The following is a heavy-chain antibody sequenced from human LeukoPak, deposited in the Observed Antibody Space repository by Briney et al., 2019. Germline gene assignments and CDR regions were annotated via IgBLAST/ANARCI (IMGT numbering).Heavy chain of an antibody. CDR2: INAGNGNT. J-gene: IGHJ4*02. CDR3: ARDPIGSRWPYYFDY. CDR1: GYTFTTYA. V-gene: IGHV1-3*01. Sequence: GASVKVSCKASGYTFTTYAMHWVRQAPGQRLEWMGWINAGNGNTKYSQKFQARVTITRDTSASTAYMELGSLRSEDTAVYYCARDPIGSRWPYYFDYWGQGTLVTVSS. D-gene: IGHD6-13*01.